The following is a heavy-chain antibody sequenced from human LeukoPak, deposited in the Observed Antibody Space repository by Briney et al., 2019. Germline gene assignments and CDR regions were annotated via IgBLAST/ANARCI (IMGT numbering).Heavy chain of an antibody. V-gene: IGHV1-18*01. J-gene: IGHJ5*02. Sequence: ASVKVSCKASGYTLTSYGISWVRQAPGQGLEWMGWISAYNGNTNYAQKLQGRVTMTTDTSTSTAYMELRSLRSDDTAVYYCARDDEGYGYLGRLGFDPWGQGTLVTVSS. CDR3: ARDDEGYGYLGRLGFDP. CDR2: ISAYNGNT. CDR1: GYTLTSYG. D-gene: IGHD5-12*01.